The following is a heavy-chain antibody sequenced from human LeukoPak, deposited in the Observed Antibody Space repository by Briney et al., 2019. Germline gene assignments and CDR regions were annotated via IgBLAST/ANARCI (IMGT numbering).Heavy chain of an antibody. CDR1: GYTFTNYA. J-gene: IGHJ3*02. CDR3: ARSGVVPAAMADAFDI. V-gene: IGHV1-46*01. D-gene: IGHD2-2*01. Sequence: ASVKVSCKASGYTFTNYAIHWVRQAPGQGLEWMGTINPSGGSTSYAQKFQGRVTMTRDTSTSTVYMELSSLRSEGTAVYYCARSGVVPAAMADAFDIWGQGTMVTVSS. CDR2: INPSGGST.